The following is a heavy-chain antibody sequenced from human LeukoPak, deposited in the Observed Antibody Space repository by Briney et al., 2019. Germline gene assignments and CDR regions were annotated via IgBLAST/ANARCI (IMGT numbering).Heavy chain of an antibody. Sequence: GGSLRFSCAASGFTFSSYAMSWVRQAPGKGLEWVSAISGSGGSTYYADSVKGRFTISRDNSKNTLYLQMNSLRAKDTAVYYCAKDHFDSSGYYSHFDYWGQGTLVTVSS. CDR1: GFTFSSYA. CDR2: ISGSGGST. J-gene: IGHJ4*02. V-gene: IGHV3-23*01. D-gene: IGHD3-22*01. CDR3: AKDHFDSSGYYSHFDY.